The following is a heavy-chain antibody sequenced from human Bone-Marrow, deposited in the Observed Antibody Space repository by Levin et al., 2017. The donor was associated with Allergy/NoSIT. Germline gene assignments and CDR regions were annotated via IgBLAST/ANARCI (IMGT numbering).Heavy chain of an antibody. D-gene: IGHD6-13*01. Sequence: SCAASGFTFSSYGMHWVRQAPGKGLEWVAVIWYDGSNKYYADSVKGRFTISRDNSKNTLYLQMNSLRAEDTAVYYCARDKGIAAAGPCAGDNYYGMDVWGQGTTVTVSS. J-gene: IGHJ6*02. CDR1: GFTFSSYG. CDR3: ARDKGIAAAGPCAGDNYYGMDV. V-gene: IGHV3-33*01. CDR2: IWYDGSNK.